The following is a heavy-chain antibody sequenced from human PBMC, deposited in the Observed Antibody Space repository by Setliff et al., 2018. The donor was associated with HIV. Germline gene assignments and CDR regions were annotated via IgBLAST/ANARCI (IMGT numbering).Heavy chain of an antibody. CDR1: GFTFSSYG. V-gene: IGHV3-21*01. CDR2: ISGGGKSI. J-gene: IGHJ6*03. D-gene: IGHD2-2*01. Sequence: GGSLRLSCAASGFTFSSYGMNWVRQAPGKGLEWVASISGGGKSIYYADSVKGRFTISRDNADRSLYLQMNSLRAEDTAVYYCVKDEEYIGVVSATMNMPGYYHYYYMDVWGKGSTVTVSS. CDR3: VKDEEYIGVVSATMNMPGYYHYYYMDV.